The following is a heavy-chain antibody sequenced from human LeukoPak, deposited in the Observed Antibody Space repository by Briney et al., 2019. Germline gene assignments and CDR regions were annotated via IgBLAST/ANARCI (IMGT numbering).Heavy chain of an antibody. CDR2: ISGYNGNT. J-gene: IGHJ3*02. V-gene: IGHV1-18*01. Sequence: ASVKVSCKASGYTFTTYNINWVRQAPGQGLEWMGWISGYNGNTNYAQKLQGRVTMTTDTSTSTAYMELRSLKSDHTAVYYCASLKNYYDSSGYLVTDAFDIWGQGTMVTVSS. D-gene: IGHD3-22*01. CDR1: GYTFTTYN. CDR3: ASLKNYYDSSGYLVTDAFDI.